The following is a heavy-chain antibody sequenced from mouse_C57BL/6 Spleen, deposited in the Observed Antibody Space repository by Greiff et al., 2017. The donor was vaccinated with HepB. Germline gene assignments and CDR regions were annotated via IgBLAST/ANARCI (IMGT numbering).Heavy chain of an antibody. CDR1: GYTFTDYY. J-gene: IGHJ3*01. Sequence: QVQLQQSGAELVRPGASVKLSCKASGYTFTDYYINWVKQRPGQGLEWIARIYPGSGNTYYNEKFKGKATLTAEKSSSTAYMQLSSLTSEDSAVYFCARSGDYDWFSYWGPGTLVTVSA. CDR2: IYPGSGNT. D-gene: IGHD2-4*01. V-gene: IGHV1-76*01. CDR3: ARSGDYDWFSY.